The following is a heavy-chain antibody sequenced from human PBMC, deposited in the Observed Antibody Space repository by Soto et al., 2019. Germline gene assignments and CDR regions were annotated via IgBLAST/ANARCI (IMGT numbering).Heavy chain of an antibody. CDR3: AHAIAARHRTAPGSDY. J-gene: IGHJ4*02. Sequence: QITLKESGPTLVKPTQTLTMTCTFSGFSLSTSGADEGWIRQPPGKALEWLALLYWNDDKRYSPSLKSRLTITDDTSKTQGVLTMTNVDTVDTATYYCAHAIAARHRTAPGSDYWGEGTLVTVAS. V-gene: IGHV2-5*01. CDR1: GFSLSTSGAD. D-gene: IGHD6-6*01. CDR2: LYWNDDK.